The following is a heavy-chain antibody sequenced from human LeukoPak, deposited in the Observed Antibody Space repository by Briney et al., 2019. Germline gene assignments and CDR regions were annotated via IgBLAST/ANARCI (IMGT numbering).Heavy chain of an antibody. V-gene: IGHV4-34*01. J-gene: IGHJ4*02. Sequence: PSETLSLTCAVYGGSFSGYYWSWIRQPPGXXXEWIGEINHSGSTNYNPSLKSRVTISVDTSKNQFSLKLSSVTAADTAVYYCARVVPIYSYGYPDYFDYWGQGTLVTVSS. CDR1: GGSFSGYY. CDR2: INHSGST. D-gene: IGHD5-18*01. CDR3: ARVVPIYSYGYPDYFDY.